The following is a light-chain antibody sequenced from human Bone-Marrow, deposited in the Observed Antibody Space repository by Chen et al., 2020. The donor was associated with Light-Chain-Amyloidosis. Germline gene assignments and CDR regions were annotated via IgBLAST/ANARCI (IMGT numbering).Light chain of an antibody. J-gene: IGLJ3*02. CDR3: QVWDRSSDRPV. Sequence: SYVLTHPSSVSDAPGQTATIACGGNNIGSTSVHWYQQTPGQAPLLVVYDDSDRPSGIPERLSGSNSGNTATLTISRVEAGDEADYYCQVWDRSSDRPVFGGGTKLTVL. CDR1: NIGSTS. CDR2: DDS. V-gene: IGLV3-21*02.